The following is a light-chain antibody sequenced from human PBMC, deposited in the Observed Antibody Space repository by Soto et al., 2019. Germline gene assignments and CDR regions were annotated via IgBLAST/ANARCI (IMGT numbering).Light chain of an antibody. Sequence: QSALTQPASVSGSPGQSITISCTGTSSDVGGRQYDSWYQQHPGKAPKLMIYEVSNRPSGVSNRFSASKSGNTASLTISGLQAEDEADYYCSSYTASSTFVFGTGTKVNVL. CDR2: EVS. J-gene: IGLJ1*01. CDR1: SSDVGGRQY. CDR3: SSYTASSTFV. V-gene: IGLV2-14*01.